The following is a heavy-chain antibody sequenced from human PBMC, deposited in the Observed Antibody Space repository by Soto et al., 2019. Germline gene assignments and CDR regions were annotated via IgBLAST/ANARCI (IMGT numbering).Heavy chain of an antibody. V-gene: IGHV3-15*07. D-gene: IGHD6-19*01. Sequence: EVQLVESGGGLVKPGGSLRLSCAASGITVSNAWMNWVRQAPGKGLEWVGRIRSKADGGITDYPAPVKGRFTISREDSKNMVHLQIDSRKTEETAVYYCTTGGSPLDTWGQGTMVTVSS. CDR1: GITVSNAW. J-gene: IGHJ3*02. CDR3: TTGGSPLDT. CDR2: IRSKADGGIT.